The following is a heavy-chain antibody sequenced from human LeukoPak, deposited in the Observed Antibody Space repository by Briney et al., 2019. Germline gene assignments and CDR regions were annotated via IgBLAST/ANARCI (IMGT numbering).Heavy chain of an antibody. CDR1: GLSFSGYY. D-gene: IGHD2-2*01. J-gene: IGHJ6*04. Sequence: PSETLSLTCAVYGLSFSGYYWSWIRQPPGKGLEWIGEINHSGSTNYNPSLKSRVTISVDTSKNQFSLKLSSVTAADTAVYYCARGPGYCSSTSCYVSYYYYYGMDVWGKGTTVTVSS. CDR2: INHSGST. CDR3: ARGPGYCSSTSCYVSYYYYYGMDV. V-gene: IGHV4-34*01.